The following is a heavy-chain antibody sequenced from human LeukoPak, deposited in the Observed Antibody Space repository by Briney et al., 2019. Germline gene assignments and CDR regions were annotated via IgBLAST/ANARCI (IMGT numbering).Heavy chain of an antibody. CDR1: GYSISSGYY. CDR2: IYHSGST. V-gene: IGHV4-38-2*02. CDR3: ARIDTAMVNV. D-gene: IGHD5-18*01. Sequence: SETLSLTCTVSGYSISSGYYWGWIRQPPGKGLEWIGSIYHSGSTYCNPSLKSRVTISVDTSKNQFSLKLSSVTAADTAVYYCARIDTAMVNVWGKGTTVTVSS. J-gene: IGHJ6*04.